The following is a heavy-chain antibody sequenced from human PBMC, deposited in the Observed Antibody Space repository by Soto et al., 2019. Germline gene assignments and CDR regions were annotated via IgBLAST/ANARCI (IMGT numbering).Heavy chain of an antibody. CDR2: IWSDGNTK. V-gene: IGHV3-33*01. CDR1: GFTFSSYG. CDR3: ARGLDGQLYYFDY. D-gene: IGHD1-1*01. J-gene: IGHJ4*02. Sequence: QVQLVESGGGVVQPGRSLRLSCAASGFTFSSYGMHWVRQAPGKGLEWVAVIWSDGNTKYYAESVKGRFTISRDNSKNTLCLPRNSLRAEDTAVYYCARGLDGQLYYFDYWGQGTLVTVSS.